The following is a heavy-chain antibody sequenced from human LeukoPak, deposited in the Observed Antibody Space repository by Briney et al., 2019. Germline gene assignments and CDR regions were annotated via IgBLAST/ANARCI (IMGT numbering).Heavy chain of an antibody. Sequence: GASVKVSCKASGYTFTGYYMHWVRQAPGQGLEWMGWINPNSGDTNYAQKFQGRVTMTRDTSISTAYMELSRLRSDDTAVYYCARDKGVWSGYFDYWGQGTLVTVSS. D-gene: IGHD3-3*01. CDR1: GYTFTGYY. J-gene: IGHJ4*02. V-gene: IGHV1-2*02. CDR2: INPNSGDT. CDR3: ARDKGVWSGYFDY.